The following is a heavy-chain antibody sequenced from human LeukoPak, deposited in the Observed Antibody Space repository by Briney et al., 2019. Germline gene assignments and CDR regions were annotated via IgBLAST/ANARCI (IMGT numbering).Heavy chain of an antibody. V-gene: IGHV4-39*01. CDR2: IYYSGST. Sequence: SETLSLTCTVSGGSISSSSYYWGWIRQPPGKGLEWIGSIYYSGSTYYNPSLKSRVTISVDTSKNQFSLKLSSVTAADTAVYYCAGVFRDYVWGSYRPYYFDYWGQGTLVTVSS. D-gene: IGHD3-16*02. CDR1: GGSISSSSYY. J-gene: IGHJ4*02. CDR3: AGVFRDYVWGSYRPYYFDY.